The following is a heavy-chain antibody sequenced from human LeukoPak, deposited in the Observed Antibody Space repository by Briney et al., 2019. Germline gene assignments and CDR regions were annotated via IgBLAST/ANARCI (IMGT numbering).Heavy chain of an antibody. CDR3: ARDYYSSTWNGDY. V-gene: IGHV3-33*01. J-gene: IGHJ4*02. CDR1: GFNFSSYG. Sequence: GRSLRLSCAASGFNFSSYGMHWVRQAPGKGLEWVTSIWFDGSNIHYADSVKGRVIISRDNSKSALYLQMNSLRAEDTAIYYCARDYYSSTWNGDYWGQGTLVTVSS. CDR2: IWFDGSNI. D-gene: IGHD6-13*01.